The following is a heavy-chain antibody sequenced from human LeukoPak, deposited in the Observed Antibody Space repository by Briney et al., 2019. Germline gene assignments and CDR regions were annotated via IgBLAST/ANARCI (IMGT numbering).Heavy chain of an antibody. CDR2: ISYDGSNK. CDR1: GFTFSSYA. D-gene: IGHD1-26*01. Sequence: GRSLRLSCAASGFTFSSYAMHWVRQAPGKGLEWVAVISYDGSNKYYADSVKGRFTISRDNSKNTLYLQMNSLRAEDTAVYYCARVRSLQWEQRLSYLDFWGQGTLVTVLS. V-gene: IGHV3-30-3*01. CDR3: ARVRSLQWEQRLSYLDF. J-gene: IGHJ4*02.